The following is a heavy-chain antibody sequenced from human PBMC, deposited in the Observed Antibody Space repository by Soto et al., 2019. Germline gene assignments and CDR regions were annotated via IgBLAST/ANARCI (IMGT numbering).Heavy chain of an antibody. V-gene: IGHV3-23*01. D-gene: IGHD6-13*01. CDR1: WFTLCSHS. Sequence: GGAPRISFAAPWFTLCSHSLSWGRPAPGKGLEWVSLISGSGGSTYFADSVKGRFTISRDNSKNTLYLQMNSLRAEDTAVYYCAKDQGSSWYEIDYWGQGTLVTVSS. CDR3: AKDQGSSWYEIDY. CDR2: ISGSGGST. J-gene: IGHJ4*02.